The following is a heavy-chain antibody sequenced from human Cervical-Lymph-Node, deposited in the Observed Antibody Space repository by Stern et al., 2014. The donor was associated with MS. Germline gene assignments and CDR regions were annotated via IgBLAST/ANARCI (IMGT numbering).Heavy chain of an antibody. CDR2: ISQSGST. J-gene: IGHJ4*02. V-gene: IGHV4-34*01. Sequence: QVQLQQWGAGLLKPSETLSLTCAVYGGSFSAYYWSWIRQPPGKGLEWIGEISQSGSTHYNPSLKRRVTISVDTSKNQFSLKLNSVTAADTAVYYCARGETYCSGGKCYSDRYDYWGQGTLVTVSS. CDR1: GGSFSAYY. D-gene: IGHD2-15*01. CDR3: ARGETYCSGGKCYSDRYDY.